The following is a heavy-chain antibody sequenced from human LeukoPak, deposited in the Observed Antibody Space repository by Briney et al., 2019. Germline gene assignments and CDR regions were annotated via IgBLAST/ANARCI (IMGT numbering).Heavy chain of an antibody. CDR1: GGSISSYY. V-gene: IGHV4-59*08. D-gene: IGHD3-9*01. J-gene: IGHJ4*02. CDR3: ARHRYILTGYSYYFDY. Sequence: SETLSLTCTVSGGSISSYYWSWIRQPPGKGLEWIGYIYYSGSTDYNPSLKSRVTISVDTSKNQFSLKLSSVTAADTAVYYCARHRYILTGYSYYFDYWGLGTLVTASS. CDR2: IYYSGST.